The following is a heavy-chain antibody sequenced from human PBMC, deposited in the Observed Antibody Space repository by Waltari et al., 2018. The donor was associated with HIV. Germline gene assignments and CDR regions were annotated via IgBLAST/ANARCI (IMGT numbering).Heavy chain of an antibody. CDR3: AREGCSGGSCYRYYYYYYGLDV. CDR2: IDTTGTT. V-gene: IGHV4-61*02. J-gene: IGHJ6*02. CDR1: GGSISSGTYY. Sequence: QVQLQESGPGLVKPSQTLSLTCTVSGGSISSGTYYWTWIRQPAGKGLEWIGRIDTTGTTNYNPSLKSRVTISVDTSNNQFSLKLTSVTVADTALCYCAREGCSGGSCYRYYYYYYGLDVWGQGTTVTVSS. D-gene: IGHD2-15*01.